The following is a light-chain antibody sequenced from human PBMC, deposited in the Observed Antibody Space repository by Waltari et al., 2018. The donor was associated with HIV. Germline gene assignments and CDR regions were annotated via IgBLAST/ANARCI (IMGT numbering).Light chain of an antibody. CDR1: QSVSSSY. V-gene: IGKV3-20*01. Sequence: TALPQPPGTLSLSPGERATLSCRASQSVSSSYLAWYQQNPGQAPRLLIYGASSRATGIPDRFSGSGSGTDFTLTISRLEPEDFAVYYCQQYGSSPPWTFGQGTKVEIK. J-gene: IGKJ1*01. CDR3: QQYGSSPPWT. CDR2: GAS.